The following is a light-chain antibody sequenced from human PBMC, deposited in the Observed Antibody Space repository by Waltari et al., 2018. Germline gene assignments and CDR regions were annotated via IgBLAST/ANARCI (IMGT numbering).Light chain of an antibody. CDR3: YSSDTTGLRV. J-gene: IGLJ1*01. CDR2: EDT. Sequence: SYELTQPPSVSVSPGQTARITCSGHELPRKYAYWFQQKSGQAPLLVIFEDTKRPSGIPERVSGSSSGTVATLTITGAQVDDEADYYCYSSDTTGLRVFGGGTTVVVL. CDR1: ELPRKY. V-gene: IGLV3-10*01.